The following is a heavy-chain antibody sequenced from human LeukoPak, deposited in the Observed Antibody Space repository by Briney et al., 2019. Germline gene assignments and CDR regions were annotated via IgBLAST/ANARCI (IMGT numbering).Heavy chain of an antibody. D-gene: IGHD6-19*01. CDR3: ARDRGSGWYYFDY. CDR2: INPNSGGT. CDR1: GYTFTGYY. Sequence: GASVKVSCKASGYTFTGYYMHWVRQAPGQGLEWMGWINPNSGGTNYAQKFQGWVTMTRDTSISTAYMELSRLRSDDTAVYYCARDRGSGWYYFDYWGQGTLVTVSS. J-gene: IGHJ4*02. V-gene: IGHV1-2*04.